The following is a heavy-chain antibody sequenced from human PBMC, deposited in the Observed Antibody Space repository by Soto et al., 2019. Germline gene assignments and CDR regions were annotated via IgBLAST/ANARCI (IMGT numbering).Heavy chain of an antibody. V-gene: IGHV1-69*12. Sequence: QVQLVQSGAEVKKPGSSVKVSCKASGGTFSSYAINWVRQAPGQGLEWMGGIIPIFGTADYAQKFQGRVTXXADLATSTAYMELSRLRSADTAVASCAQCLLGVNCYSGMDVWGQWTTVTVSS. CDR2: IIPIFGTA. CDR1: GGTFSSYA. D-gene: IGHD3-16*01. CDR3: AQCLLGVNCYSGMDV. J-gene: IGHJ6*02.